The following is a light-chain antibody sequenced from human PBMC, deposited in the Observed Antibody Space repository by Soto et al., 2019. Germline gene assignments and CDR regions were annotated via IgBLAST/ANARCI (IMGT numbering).Light chain of an antibody. CDR2: AAS. CDR1: QGISSY. V-gene: IGKV1-8*01. J-gene: IGKJ3*01. Sequence: AILMTQYPSSLSASTGDIVTITCRASQGISSYLAWYQQKPGKAPKLLIYAASTLQSGVPSRFSGSGSGTDFTLTISCLQSEDFATYYCQKYYSYLLTFGPGTKVDIK. CDR3: QKYYSYLLT.